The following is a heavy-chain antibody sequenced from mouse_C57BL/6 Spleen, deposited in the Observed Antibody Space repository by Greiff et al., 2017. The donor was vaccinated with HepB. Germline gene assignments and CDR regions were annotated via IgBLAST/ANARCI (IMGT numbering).Heavy chain of an antibody. Sequence: VQLQQSGPELVKPGDSVKISCKASGYSFTGYFMNWVMQSHGKSLEWIGRINPYNGDTFYNQKFKGKATLTVDKSSSTAHMELRSLTSEDSAVYYCARSGITTAVGYFDYWGQGTTLTVSS. CDR1: GYSFTGYF. J-gene: IGHJ2*01. CDR2: INPYNGDT. CDR3: ARSGITTAVGYFDY. V-gene: IGHV1-20*01. D-gene: IGHD1-2*01.